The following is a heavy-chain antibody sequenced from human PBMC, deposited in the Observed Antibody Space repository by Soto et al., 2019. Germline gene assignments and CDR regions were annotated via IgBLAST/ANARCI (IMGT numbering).Heavy chain of an antibody. D-gene: IGHD1-1*01. CDR2: ISAYNGNT. J-gene: IGHJ3*02. CDR1: GYTFTSYG. V-gene: IGHV1-18*04. Sequence: SVKVSCKASGYTFTSYGISWVRQAPGQGLEWMGWISAYNGNTNYAQKLQGRVTMTTDASTSTAYMELRSLRSDDTAVYYCARVRSPHDAFDIWGQGTMVTVSS. CDR3: ARVRSPHDAFDI.